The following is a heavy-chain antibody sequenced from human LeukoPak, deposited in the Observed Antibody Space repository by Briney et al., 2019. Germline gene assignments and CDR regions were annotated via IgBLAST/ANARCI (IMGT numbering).Heavy chain of an antibody. CDR3: ATGGYSYGSNYYYYGMDV. V-gene: IGHV1-24*01. J-gene: IGHJ6*02. Sequence: ASVKVSCKVSGYTLTELSMHWVRQAPGKGLEWMGGFDPEDGETIYARKFQGRVTMTEDTSTDTAYMELSSLRSEDTAVYYCATGGYSYGSNYYYYGMDVWGQGTTVTVSS. CDR1: GYTLTELS. D-gene: IGHD5-18*01. CDR2: FDPEDGET.